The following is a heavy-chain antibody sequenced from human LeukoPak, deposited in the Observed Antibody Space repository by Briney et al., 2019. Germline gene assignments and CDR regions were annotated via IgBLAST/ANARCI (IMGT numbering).Heavy chain of an antibody. CDR3: ARGWGIPAPISWFDP. Sequence: SVKVSCKASGYTFNDYYMHWVRQAPGQGLEWMGGIVPIFGKTKYAQKFQGRVTITTDESSSTAYMELSSLRSDDTAIYYCARGWGIPAPISWFDPWGQGTLVTVSS. CDR1: GYTFNDYY. J-gene: IGHJ5*02. CDR2: IVPIFGKT. V-gene: IGHV1-69*05. D-gene: IGHD2-2*01.